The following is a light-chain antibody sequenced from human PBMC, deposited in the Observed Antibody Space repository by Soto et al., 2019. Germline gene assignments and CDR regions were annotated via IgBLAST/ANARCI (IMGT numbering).Light chain of an antibody. V-gene: IGKV3-20*01. CDR1: QSVSNN. CDR2: GAS. CDR3: QQYGSSGT. Sequence: EIVMTQSPGTLSGSPGERATLSCRASQSVSNNLAWYQQKPGQAPRLLIYGASTRATGIPDRFSGSGSGTDFTLTISRLEPEDFAVYYCQQYGSSGTFGQGTKV. J-gene: IGKJ1*01.